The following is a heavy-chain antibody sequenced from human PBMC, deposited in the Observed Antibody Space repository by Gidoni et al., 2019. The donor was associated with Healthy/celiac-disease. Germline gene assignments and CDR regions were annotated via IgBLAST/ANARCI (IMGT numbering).Heavy chain of an antibody. CDR1: GFTFSSSG. D-gene: IGHD3-9*01. Sequence: QVQLVESGGGVVQPGRSLRLSCAASGFTFSSSGMHWVRQAPGKGRDWVAVISYDVSNKYYADSVKGRFTISRDNSKNTLYLQMTSLRAEDTAVYYCANGAYYDILTPPWCYFDYWGQGTLVTVSS. J-gene: IGHJ4*02. V-gene: IGHV3-30*18. CDR2: ISYDVSNK. CDR3: ANGAYYDILTPPWCYFDY.